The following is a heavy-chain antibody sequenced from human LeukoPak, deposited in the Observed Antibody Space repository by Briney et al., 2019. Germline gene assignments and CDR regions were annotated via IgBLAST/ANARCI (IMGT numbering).Heavy chain of an antibody. Sequence: PGGSLRLSCAASGFTFDDYAMHWVRHAPGKGLEWVSGISWNSGSIFYADSVKGRFTISRDNAKNSLYLQMNSLRPEDTAVYYCAKDIAWGYDSSGYYGAFDIWGQGTMVTVSS. D-gene: IGHD3-22*01. CDR1: GFTFDDYA. CDR2: ISWNSGSI. CDR3: AKDIAWGYDSSGYYGAFDI. V-gene: IGHV3-9*01. J-gene: IGHJ3*02.